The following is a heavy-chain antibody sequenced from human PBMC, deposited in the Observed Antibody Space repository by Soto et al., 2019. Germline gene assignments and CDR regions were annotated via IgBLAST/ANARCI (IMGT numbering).Heavy chain of an antibody. D-gene: IGHD5-12*01. CDR2: INHSGST. Sequence: PSETLSLTCAVYGGSFSGYYWSWIRQPPGKGLEWIGEINHSGSTNYNPSLKSRVTISVDTSKNQFSLKRSSVTAADTAVYYCAGGGGYDLDYFDYWGQGTLVTVSS. V-gene: IGHV4-34*01. CDR1: GGSFSGYY. CDR3: AGGGGYDLDYFDY. J-gene: IGHJ4*02.